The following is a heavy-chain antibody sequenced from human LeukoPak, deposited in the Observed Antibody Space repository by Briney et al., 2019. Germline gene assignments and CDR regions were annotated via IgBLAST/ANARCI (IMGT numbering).Heavy chain of an antibody. CDR3: ARVGGYYDSSGYSDY. D-gene: IGHD3-22*01. V-gene: IGHV1-46*01. J-gene: IGHJ4*02. Sequence: ASVKVSCKASGYTSTSYYMHWVRQAPGQGLEWMGIINPSGGSTSYAQKFQGGVTMTRDTSTSTVYMELSSLRSEDTAVYYCARVGGYYDSSGYSDYWGQGTLVTVSS. CDR1: GYTSTSYY. CDR2: INPSGGST.